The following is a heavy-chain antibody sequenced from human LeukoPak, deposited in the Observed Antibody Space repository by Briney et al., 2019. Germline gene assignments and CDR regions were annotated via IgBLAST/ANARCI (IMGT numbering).Heavy chain of an antibody. CDR1: GGSISSYY. D-gene: IGHD1-26*01. CDR3: ARDGIVGAKRTPVDV. J-gene: IGHJ6*04. Sequence: SETLSLTCTVSGGSISSYYWSWIRQPAGKGPEWIGRIYTSGSTNYNPSLKSRVTMSVDTSKNQFSLKLSSVTAADTAVYYCARDGIVGAKRTPVDVWGKGTTVTVSS. V-gene: IGHV4-4*07. CDR2: IYTSGST.